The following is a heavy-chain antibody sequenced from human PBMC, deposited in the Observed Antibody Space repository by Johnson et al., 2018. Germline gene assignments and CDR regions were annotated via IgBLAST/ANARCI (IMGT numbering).Heavy chain of an antibody. CDR2: ISYAGSHK. CDR1: GFTFSRYV. CDR3: AREGGEYYAPYACDI. V-gene: IGHV3-30-3*01. D-gene: IGHD2-2*01. Sequence: QVQLVQSGGGVVQPGRSXRLSCAASGFTFSRYVMYWVRQAPGQGLEWEAVISYAGSHKYYAASVKGRFPISTDNSKNTLYVQMTSLRAEDKAVSYCAREGGEYYAPYACDIGGQGTMGTVSS. J-gene: IGHJ3*02.